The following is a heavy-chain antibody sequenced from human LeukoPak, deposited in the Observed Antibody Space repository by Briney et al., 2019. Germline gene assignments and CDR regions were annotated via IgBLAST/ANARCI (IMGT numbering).Heavy chain of an antibody. J-gene: IGHJ4*02. V-gene: IGHV3-21*01. D-gene: IGHD1-1*01. CDR3: ARDHGYNWSDGGGLDC. CDR1: GFTFSSYS. Sequence: GGSLRLSCAASGFTFSSYSMNWVRQAPGKGLEWVSSISSSSSYIYYADSVKGRFTISRDNSKNTLYLQMNSLRAEDTAVYFCARDHGYNWSDGGGLDCWGQGTLVTVSS. CDR2: ISSSSSYI.